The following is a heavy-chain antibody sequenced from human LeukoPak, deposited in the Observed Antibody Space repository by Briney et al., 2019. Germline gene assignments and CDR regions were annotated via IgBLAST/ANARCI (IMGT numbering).Heavy chain of an antibody. Sequence: GSLRLSCAASGFTFSSYWMSWVRQAPGKGLEWVSAISGSGGSTYYTDSVKGRFTIPRDNSKNTLYLQMNSLRAEDTAVYYCAKDPLKPVGYSSGWYRGGYWGQGTLVTVSS. CDR2: ISGSGGST. V-gene: IGHV3-23*01. J-gene: IGHJ4*02. D-gene: IGHD6-19*01. CDR3: AKDPLKPVGYSSGWYRGGY. CDR1: GFTFSSYW.